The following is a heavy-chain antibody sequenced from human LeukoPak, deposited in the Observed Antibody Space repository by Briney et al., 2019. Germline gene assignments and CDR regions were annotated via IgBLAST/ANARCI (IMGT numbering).Heavy chain of an antibody. CDR1: GFIFSSYP. Sequence: GGSLRLSCSASGFIFSSYPMHWVRQAPGKRLEYVSVITNNGGSTYYADPVKGRFTISRDNSKNTLYLQMNSLRAEDTAVYYCAKEGVVVAAPFDYWGQGTLVTVSS. V-gene: IGHV3-64*04. CDR3: AKEGVVVAAPFDY. D-gene: IGHD2-15*01. J-gene: IGHJ4*02. CDR2: ITNNGGST.